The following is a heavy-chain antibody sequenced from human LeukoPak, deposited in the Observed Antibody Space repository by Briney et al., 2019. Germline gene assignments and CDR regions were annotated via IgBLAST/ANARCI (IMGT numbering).Heavy chain of an antibody. Sequence: GGSQRLSCAASGFTFSSYAMHWVRQAPGKGLEWVAVISYDGSNKYYADSVKGRFTISRDNSKNTLYLQMNSLRAEDTAVYYCARGEGCGYWYFDLWGRGTLVTVSS. CDR3: ARGEGCGYWYFDL. CDR2: ISYDGSNK. J-gene: IGHJ2*01. CDR1: GFTFSSYA. V-gene: IGHV3-30-3*01. D-gene: IGHD2-21*01.